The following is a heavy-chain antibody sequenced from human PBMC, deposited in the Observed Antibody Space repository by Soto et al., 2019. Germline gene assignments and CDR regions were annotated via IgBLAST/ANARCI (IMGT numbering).Heavy chain of an antibody. Sequence: VGSLRLSCASSVFTFSSYWMHCVRQSPGKGLVWVSRINSDGSSTSYADSVKGRFTISRDNAKNTLYLQMNSLRAEDTAVYYCARVGSPGTYGDDAFDIWGQGTMVIVSS. CDR3: ARVGSPGTYGDDAFDI. J-gene: IGHJ3*02. CDR1: VFTFSSYW. CDR2: INSDGSST. V-gene: IGHV3-74*01. D-gene: IGHD3-16*01.